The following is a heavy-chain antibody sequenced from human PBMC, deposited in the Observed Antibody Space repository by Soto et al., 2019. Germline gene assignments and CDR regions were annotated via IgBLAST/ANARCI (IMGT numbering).Heavy chain of an antibody. CDR3: ASLPYYYDSSEETFDI. CDR1: GYSFTSYW. D-gene: IGHD3-22*01. Sequence: EVQLVQSGAEVKKPGESLKISCKGSGYSFTSYWIGWVRQMPGKGLEWMGIIYPGDSDTRYSPSFQGQVTISADKSISTAYLQWSSLKASDTAMYYCASLPYYYDSSEETFDIWCQGTMVTVSS. J-gene: IGHJ3*02. CDR2: IYPGDSDT. V-gene: IGHV5-51*01.